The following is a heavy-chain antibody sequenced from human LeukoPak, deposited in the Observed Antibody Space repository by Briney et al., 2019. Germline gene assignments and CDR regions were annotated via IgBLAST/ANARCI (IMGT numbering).Heavy chain of an antibody. D-gene: IGHD6-13*01. CDR1: GYTFTSYD. Sequence: ASVKVSCKASGYTFTSYDISWVRQATGQGLEWMGWMNPNSGNTGYAQKFQGRVTMTRNTSISTAYMELSSLRSEDTAVYYCARVGYSSSWWDAFDIWGQGTMATVSS. CDR2: MNPNSGNT. V-gene: IGHV1-8*01. CDR3: ARVGYSSSWWDAFDI. J-gene: IGHJ3*02.